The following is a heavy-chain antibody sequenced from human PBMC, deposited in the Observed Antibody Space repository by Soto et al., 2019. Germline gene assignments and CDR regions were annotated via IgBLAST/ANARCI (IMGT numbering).Heavy chain of an antibody. CDR1: AFNFSSYV. CDR3: ARDGQWLPRDGLRSSYYFAY. D-gene: IGHD6-19*01. V-gene: IGHV3-33*01. J-gene: IGHJ4*02. CDR2: IWYDGGNK. Sequence: QVQLVESGGGVVQPGRSLRLSCAASAFNFSSYVMHWVRQAPGKGLEWVAVIWYDGGNKYYANSVKGRFTISRDNSKNTRYLQMNSLRAEDTAVYYCARDGQWLPRDGLRSSYYFAYWGQGILVTVSS.